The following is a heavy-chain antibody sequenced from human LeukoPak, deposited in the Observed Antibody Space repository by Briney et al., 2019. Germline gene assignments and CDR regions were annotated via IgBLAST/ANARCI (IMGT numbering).Heavy chain of an antibody. J-gene: IGHJ2*01. V-gene: IGHV4-39*07. CDR2: IYYSGST. Sequence: SETLSLTCTVSGGSISSSSYYWGWIRQPPGKGLEWIGSIYYSGSTYYNPSLKGRVTISVDTSKNQFSLKLSSVTAADTAVYYCARDQPPHWYFDLWGRGTLVTVSS. CDR1: GGSISSSSYY. CDR3: ARDQPPHWYFDL.